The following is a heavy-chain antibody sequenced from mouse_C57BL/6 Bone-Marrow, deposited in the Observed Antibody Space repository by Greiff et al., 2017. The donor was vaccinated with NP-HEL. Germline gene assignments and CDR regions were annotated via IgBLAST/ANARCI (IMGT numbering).Heavy chain of an antibody. V-gene: IGHV1-52*01. CDR1: VYPFTCYW. CDR2: IDPSDSET. J-gene: IGHJ2*01. CDR3: ARLNYSNYEDY. Sequence: QQSCTASVYPFTCYWMPWVKPRPIHALEWIGNIDPSDSETHYKRKFKDKATLTVDKSSSTAYMQLSSLTSEDSAVYYCARLNYSNYEDYWGKGTTLTVSS. D-gene: IGHD2-5*01.